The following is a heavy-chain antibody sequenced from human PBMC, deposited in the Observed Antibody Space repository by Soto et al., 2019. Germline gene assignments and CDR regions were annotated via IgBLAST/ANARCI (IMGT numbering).Heavy chain of an antibody. D-gene: IGHD3-3*01. Sequence: SVKVSCKASGGTFSSYAISWVRQAPGQGLEWMGGIIPIFGTANYAQKFQGRVTITADESTSTAYMELSSLRSEDTAVYYCARLAYDFWSGYYTGQAWFDPWGQGTLVTVSS. V-gene: IGHV1-69*13. CDR3: ARLAYDFWSGYYTGQAWFDP. CDR1: GGTFSSYA. J-gene: IGHJ5*02. CDR2: IIPIFGTA.